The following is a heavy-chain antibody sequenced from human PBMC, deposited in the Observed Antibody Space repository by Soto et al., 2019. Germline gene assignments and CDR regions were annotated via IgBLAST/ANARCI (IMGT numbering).Heavy chain of an antibody. CDR3: ARGDGYNYWKN. V-gene: IGHV3-53*01. Sequence: GGSLRLSCAASGFTVSTNYMTWVRQAPGKGLEWVSVIYRSGDIYYADSVKGRFTISRDSSRNTLYLQMNSLRVEDTAVYFRARGDGYNYWKNWGQGTLVTVSS. J-gene: IGHJ4*02. D-gene: IGHD5-12*01. CDR1: GFTVSTNY. CDR2: IYRSGDI.